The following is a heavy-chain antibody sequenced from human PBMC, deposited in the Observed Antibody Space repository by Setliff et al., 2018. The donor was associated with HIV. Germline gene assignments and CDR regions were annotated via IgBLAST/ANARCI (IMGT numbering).Heavy chain of an antibody. D-gene: IGHD2-2*01. CDR2: SDPEDGNK. J-gene: IGHJ3*02. V-gene: IGHV1-24*01. CDR1: GYTLTELS. CDR3: ATEDLVRSWGAFDI. Sequence: ASVKVSCKVSGYTLTELSMHWVRQAPGKGLEWMGGSDPEDGNKMYAQKLQGRVTMTEDTSTDTAYMELSSLRSEDTAVYYCATEDLVRSWGAFDIWGQGTMVTVSS.